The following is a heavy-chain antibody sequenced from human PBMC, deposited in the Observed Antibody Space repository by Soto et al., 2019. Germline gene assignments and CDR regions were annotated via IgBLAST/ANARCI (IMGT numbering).Heavy chain of an antibody. CDR2: IYWADDK. Sequence: QLTLKESGPTLVKPTQNLTLTCTVSGFSLSTSGVAVGWIRQPPGKALEWPALIYWADDKRYRPSLKRRLTVTKDTSKNQVVLTRTNMDPVDTGTYYCSQVRYYFGSGRHAFDIWGQGTMVTVSS. V-gene: IGHV2-5*02. CDR1: GFSLSTSGVA. CDR3: SQVRYYFGSGRHAFDI. D-gene: IGHD3-10*01. J-gene: IGHJ3*02.